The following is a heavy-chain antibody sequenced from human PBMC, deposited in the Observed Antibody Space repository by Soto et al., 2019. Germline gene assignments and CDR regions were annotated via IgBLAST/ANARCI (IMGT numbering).Heavy chain of an antibody. CDR1: GYTFISFA. J-gene: IGHJ3*02. Sequence: ASVKVSCKTSGYTFISFAITWVRQAPGQGLEWMGWISTYNGNTNYAPKLQGRATMTTDTSTSTAYMELRSLSSDDTAVYYCARDRLVSIYAFDIWGQGTMVTVSS. CDR3: ARDRLVSIYAFDI. V-gene: IGHV1-18*01. D-gene: IGHD3-16*01. CDR2: ISTYNGNT.